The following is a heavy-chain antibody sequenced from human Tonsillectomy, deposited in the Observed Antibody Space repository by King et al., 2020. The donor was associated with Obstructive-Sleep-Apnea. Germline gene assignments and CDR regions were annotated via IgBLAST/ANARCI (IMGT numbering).Heavy chain of an antibody. J-gene: IGHJ2*01. V-gene: IGHV1-18*04. CDR3: ARDWKKSAGPTSPLVYFDL. CDR2: ISGYNGNT. Sequence: QLVQSGAEVKKPGASVKVSCKASGYTFTSYGISWVRQAPGQGLEWMGWISGYNGNTNYGQNFQDRVTMTTDTSTSTVYMELRSLTSDDTAVYYCARDWKKSAGPTSPLVYFDLWGRGTLVTVSS. CDR1: GYTFTSYG. D-gene: IGHD1-26*01.